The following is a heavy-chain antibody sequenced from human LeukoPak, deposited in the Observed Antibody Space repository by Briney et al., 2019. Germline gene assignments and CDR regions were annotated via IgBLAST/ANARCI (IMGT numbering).Heavy chain of an antibody. V-gene: IGHV4-34*04. CDR1: GGSFSNYY. D-gene: IGHD1-7*01. CDR2: INDSGRI. Sequence: KPSETLSLTCAVYGGSFSNYYWSWIRQPPGKGLEWIGEINDSGRINHNPSLMSRATVSVDTSKNQFSLRLTSVTATDTAVYYCARRWNYGRNYYIDVWGNGATVSVSS. J-gene: IGHJ6*03. CDR3: ARRWNYGRNYYIDV.